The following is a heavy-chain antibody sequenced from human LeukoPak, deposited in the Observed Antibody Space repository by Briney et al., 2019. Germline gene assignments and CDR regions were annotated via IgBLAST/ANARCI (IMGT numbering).Heavy chain of an antibody. CDR3: ARRGVFGSDNYFEY. J-gene: IGHJ4*01. V-gene: IGHV4-39*05. CDR2: VYYSGVT. CDR1: GASVYSGDYY. D-gene: IGHD3-10*01. Sequence: SETPSLTCSVAGASVYSGDYYWAWIRQPPGQSLEYIGAVYYSGVTFDNPSLSGRITMSVDTSKNQFSLNLASVTATDTAIYYCARRGVFGSDNYFEYWGQGILVIVSS.